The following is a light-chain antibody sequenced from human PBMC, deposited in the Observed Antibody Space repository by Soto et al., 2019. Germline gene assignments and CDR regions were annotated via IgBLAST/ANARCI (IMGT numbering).Light chain of an antibody. Sequence: EIVMTQSPATLSVSPGERATLSCRASQSVNSNLAWYQQKPGQAPRLLIYGASTRATGFPARFSGSGSGTEFTLTISSLQSEDFAVYYCQQYNNWPLTFGGGTKVEIK. CDR2: GAS. CDR1: QSVNSN. V-gene: IGKV3-15*01. CDR3: QQYNNWPLT. J-gene: IGKJ4*01.